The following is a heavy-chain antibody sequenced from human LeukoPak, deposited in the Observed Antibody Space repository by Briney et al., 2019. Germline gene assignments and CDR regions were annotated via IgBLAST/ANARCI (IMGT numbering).Heavy chain of an antibody. J-gene: IGHJ3*02. V-gene: IGHV5-51*01. CDR3: TRPPFI. Sequence: GEVPEISLNTSGNHLNSNWLGLGRPIPGKGQEWMGVIYPDDSDTRYSPSFQGQVTISVDKSITTGYLQWSSPQASDTVMYYCTRPPFIWGQGTMVTVS. CDR1: GNHLNSNW. CDR2: IYPDDSDT.